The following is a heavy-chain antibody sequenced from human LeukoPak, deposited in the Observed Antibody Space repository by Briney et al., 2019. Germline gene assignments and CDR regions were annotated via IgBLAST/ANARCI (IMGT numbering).Heavy chain of an antibody. Sequence: SETPSLTCTVSGGSISSYYWSWIRQPAGKGPEWIGCIYTSGSTNYNPSLESRVTMSVDTSKNQFSLKLSSVTAADTAVYYCAREDIVDPHWFDPWGQGTLVTVPS. D-gene: IGHD2-15*01. CDR2: IYTSGST. J-gene: IGHJ5*02. CDR3: AREDIVDPHWFDP. V-gene: IGHV4-4*07. CDR1: GGSISSYY.